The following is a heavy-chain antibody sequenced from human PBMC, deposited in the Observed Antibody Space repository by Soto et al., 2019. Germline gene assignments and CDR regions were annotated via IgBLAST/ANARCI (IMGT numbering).Heavy chain of an antibody. CDR2: ISTFNGKT. CDR1: RYTFTSHV. Sequence: QIQLMQSGGDVKTPGASLKVSCTTSRYTFTSHVIAWVRQAPGQGLEWIGWISTFNGKTDYAQKFQGRVTTTAATTTSPVHTELRSLRSAETGVYYCARLLTEGATFREDAFDLWGPGTKVTVSS. V-gene: IGHV1-18*01. D-gene: IGHD3-9*01. J-gene: IGHJ3*01. CDR3: ARLLTEGATFREDAFDL.